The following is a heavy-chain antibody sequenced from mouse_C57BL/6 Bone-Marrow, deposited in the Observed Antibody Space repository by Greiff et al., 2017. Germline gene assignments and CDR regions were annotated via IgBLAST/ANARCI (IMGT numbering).Heavy chain of an antibody. Sequence: QVQLKQSGPGLVQPSQSLSITCTVSGFSLTSYGVHWVRQSPGKGLEWLGVIWSGGSTDYNAAFISRLSISKDNSKSQVFFKINSLQADDTAIYYCARNGGLRAWFAYWGQGTLVTVSA. CDR1: GFSLTSYG. CDR2: IWSGGST. V-gene: IGHV2-2*01. CDR3: ARNGGLRAWFAY. J-gene: IGHJ3*01. D-gene: IGHD2-4*01.